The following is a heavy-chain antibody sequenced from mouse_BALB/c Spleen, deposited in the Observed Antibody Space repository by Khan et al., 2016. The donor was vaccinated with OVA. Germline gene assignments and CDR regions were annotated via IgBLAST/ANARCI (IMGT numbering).Heavy chain of an antibody. V-gene: IGHV3-2*02. CDR1: GYSITSDYA. D-gene: IGHD1-1*01. CDR2: ISYSGNT. Sequence: EVQLQESGPGLVKPSQSLSLTCTVTGYSITSDYAWNWIRQFPGNKLEWMGFISYSGNTKYNPSLKSRFSITRDTSKNQFFRQLNSVTTEDTATYYGARVYGGDFDYWGQGTSLTVSS. CDR3: ARVYGGDFDY. J-gene: IGHJ2*02.